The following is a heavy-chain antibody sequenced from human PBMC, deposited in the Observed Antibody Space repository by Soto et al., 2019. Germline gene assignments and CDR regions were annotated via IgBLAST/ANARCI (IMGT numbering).Heavy chain of an antibody. CDR3: ARAHMVRGVIVDY. J-gene: IGHJ4*02. CDR2: IYYSGST. Sequence: SETHSLTCTFSGGSVSSGSYCWSWNRQPPGKGLEWNGYIYYSGSTNYNPSLKSRVTISVDTSKNQFSLKLSSVTAAATAVYYCARAHMVRGVIVDYWGQGTLVTVSS. V-gene: IGHV4-61*01. CDR1: GGSVSSGSYC. D-gene: IGHD3-10*01.